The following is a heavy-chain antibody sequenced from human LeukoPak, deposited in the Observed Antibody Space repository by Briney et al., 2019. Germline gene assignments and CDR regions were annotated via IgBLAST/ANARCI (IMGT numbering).Heavy chain of an antibody. J-gene: IGHJ4*02. D-gene: IGHD2-15*01. V-gene: IGHV4-4*07. CDR2: IYVSGST. CDR3: ARGLGCSGGSRYIDY. Sequence: SETLSLTRPVAGASLSSYYWSWVRQPAGKGLEWIWRIYVSGSTNYNPALMSRVTMSVDTSKNQFSLKLSSVTAADTAVYYCARGLGCSGGSRYIDYWGQGTLVTVSS. CDR1: GASLSSYY.